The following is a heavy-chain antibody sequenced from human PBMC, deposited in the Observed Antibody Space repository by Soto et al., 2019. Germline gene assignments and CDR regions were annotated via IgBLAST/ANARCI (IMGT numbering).Heavy chain of an antibody. V-gene: IGHV4-31*03. CDR2: INYRGTA. CDR1: GGSIIDGQTY. D-gene: IGHD2-2*01. J-gene: IGHJ4*02. CDR3: ARDSPGVGPY. Sequence: QVQLQESGPGLVKPSQTLSLTCTVSGGSIIDGQTYLNWIRQHPERGVEWMGYINYRGTANYSPALKSRILRSIDTSKSQFSLRLTSVTAADTAVYYCARDSPGVGPYWGQGTLVTVSS.